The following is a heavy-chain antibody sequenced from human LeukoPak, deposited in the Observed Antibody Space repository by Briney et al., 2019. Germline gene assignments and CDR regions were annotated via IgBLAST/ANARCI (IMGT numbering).Heavy chain of an antibody. CDR1: GYTFTGYY. Sequence: ASVKVSCKASGYTFTGYYMHWVRQAPGQGLEWMGWINPNSGGTNYAQKFQGRVTMTRDTSISTAYMELSRLRSDDTAVYYCARDGNKTTNRAFDYWGQGTLVTVSS. V-gene: IGHV1-2*02. D-gene: IGHD1-1*01. CDR2: INPNSGGT. J-gene: IGHJ4*02. CDR3: ARDGNKTTNRAFDY.